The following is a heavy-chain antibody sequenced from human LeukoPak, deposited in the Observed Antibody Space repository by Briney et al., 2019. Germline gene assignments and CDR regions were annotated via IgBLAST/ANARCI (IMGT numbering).Heavy chain of an antibody. CDR2: IRDGGSNK. CDR3: AKGAMALRYWFDP. D-gene: IGHD5-18*01. CDR1: GFTSSSYG. J-gene: IGHJ5*02. V-gene: IGHV3-30*02. Sequence: GGSLRLSCAASGFTSSSYGMHWVRQAPGKGLEWVAVIRDGGSNKYYADSVKGRFTISRDNSKNTLYLQMNRLRAEDTAVYYCAKGAMALRYWFDPWGQGTLVTVSS.